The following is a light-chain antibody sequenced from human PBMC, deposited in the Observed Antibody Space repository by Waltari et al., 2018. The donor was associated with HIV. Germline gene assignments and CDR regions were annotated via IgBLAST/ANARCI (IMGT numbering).Light chain of an antibody. CDR2: HVT. CDR3: TSFTSSSAWL. Sequence: QSALTQHASVSGSLGQSITFSCTGTSSDLGGNDYVSWYQQHPGKAPKIIIFHVTNRPSGVSYRFSASKSGNTASLTISGLQAEDEADYYCTSFTSSSAWLFGGGTKLTVL. CDR1: SSDLGGNDY. V-gene: IGLV2-14*03. J-gene: IGLJ3*02.